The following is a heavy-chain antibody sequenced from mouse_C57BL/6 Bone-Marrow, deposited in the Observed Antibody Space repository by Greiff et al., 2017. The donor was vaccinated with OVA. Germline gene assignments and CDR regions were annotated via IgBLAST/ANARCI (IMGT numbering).Heavy chain of an antibody. Sequence: QVQLQQPGAELVMPGASVKLSCKASGYTFTSYWMHWVKQRPGQGLEWIGELDPSDSYTNYNQTFQGKSTLTVDKSSTTAYMQLSSLTSEDSAVYYCARAGRYDYDGGGYYYAMDYWGQGTSVTVSS. V-gene: IGHV1-69*01. D-gene: IGHD2-4*01. CDR2: LDPSDSYT. CDR1: GYTFTSYW. CDR3: ARAGRYDYDGGGYYYAMDY. J-gene: IGHJ4*01.